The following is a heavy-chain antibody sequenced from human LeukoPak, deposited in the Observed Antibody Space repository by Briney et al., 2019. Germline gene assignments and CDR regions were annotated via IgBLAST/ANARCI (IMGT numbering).Heavy chain of an antibody. Sequence: GGSLRLSCAASGFTYSSYGMHWVRQAPGKGLERVAFILYDGSNKYYADSVKGRFTISRDNSKNTLYLQMNSLRAEDTAVYYCAKDSVERFGELFSYYYYYGMDVWGQGTTVTVSS. D-gene: IGHD3-10*01. CDR3: AKDSVERFGELFSYYYYYGMDV. J-gene: IGHJ6*02. V-gene: IGHV3-30*02. CDR1: GFTYSSYG. CDR2: ILYDGSNK.